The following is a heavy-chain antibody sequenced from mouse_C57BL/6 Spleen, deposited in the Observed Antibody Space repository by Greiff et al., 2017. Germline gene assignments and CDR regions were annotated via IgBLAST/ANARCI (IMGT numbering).Heavy chain of an antibody. D-gene: IGHD2-3*01. V-gene: IGHV1-55*01. CDR1: GYTFTSYW. CDR2: IYPGSGST. J-gene: IGHJ3*01. CDR3: AGDGYSAWFAY. Sequence: QVQLQQPGAELVKPGASVQMSCKASGYTFTSYWITWVKQRPGQGLEWIGDIYPGSGSTKYNEKFKSKATLTVDTSSSTAYMQLSILSSEDAAFYDSAGDGYSAWFAYGGQGTLVTVSA.